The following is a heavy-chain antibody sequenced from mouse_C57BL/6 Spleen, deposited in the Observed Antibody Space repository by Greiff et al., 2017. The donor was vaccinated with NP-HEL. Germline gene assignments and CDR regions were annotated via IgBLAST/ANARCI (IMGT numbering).Heavy chain of an antibody. CDR3: ARPGGWLLPIAY. D-gene: IGHD2-3*01. Sequence: EVKLMESGGGLVKPGGSLKLSCAASGFTFSDYGMHWVRQAPEKGLEWVAYISSGSSTIYYADTVKGRFTISRDNAKNTLFLQMTSLRSEDTAMYYCARPGGWLLPIAYWGQGTLVTVSA. J-gene: IGHJ3*01. V-gene: IGHV5-17*01. CDR2: ISSGSSTI. CDR1: GFTFSDYG.